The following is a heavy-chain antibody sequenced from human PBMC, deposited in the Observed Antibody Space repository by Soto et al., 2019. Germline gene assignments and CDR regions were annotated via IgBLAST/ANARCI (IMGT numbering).Heavy chain of an antibody. Sequence: QITLKESSPTLVKPTQTLTLTCTFSGFSLSTSGVGVGWIRQPLGKALEWLALIYWDDDPRYSSSLKSRLTITKDTSKNQVVLIMTNMDPVDTDTYYGAHLPNITVGYIFDYWGQGTLVTVSS. CDR3: AHLPNITVGYIFDY. D-gene: IGHD5-12*01. CDR2: IYWDDDP. CDR1: GFSLSTSGVG. J-gene: IGHJ4*02. V-gene: IGHV2-5*02.